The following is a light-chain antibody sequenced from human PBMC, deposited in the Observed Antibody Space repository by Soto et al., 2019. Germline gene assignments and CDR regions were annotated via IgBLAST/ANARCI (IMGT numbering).Light chain of an antibody. J-gene: IGKJ2*01. CDR2: GAS. CDR3: QQYDRSPPT. CDR1: QSISSSY. Sequence: EIVLTQSPGTLSLSPGEGATLSCRASQSISSSYLAWYQQKPGQAPRLLIYGASSRATGIPDRFSGSGSGTDFTLTISRLEPEDFAVYFCQQYDRSPPTFGQGTKLEIK. V-gene: IGKV3-20*01.